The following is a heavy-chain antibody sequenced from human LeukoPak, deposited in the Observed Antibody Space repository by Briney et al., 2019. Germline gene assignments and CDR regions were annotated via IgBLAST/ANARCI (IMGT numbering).Heavy chain of an antibody. J-gene: IGHJ2*01. CDR1: GFTFDDYA. Sequence: PGRSLRLSCAASGFTFDDYAMHWVRQAPGKGLEWVSGISWNSGSIGYADSVKGRFTISRDNAKNSLYLQMNSLRAEDTALYYCAKDDYWYFDLWGRGTLVTVSS. CDR2: ISWNSGSI. CDR3: AKDDYWYFDL. V-gene: IGHV3-9*01.